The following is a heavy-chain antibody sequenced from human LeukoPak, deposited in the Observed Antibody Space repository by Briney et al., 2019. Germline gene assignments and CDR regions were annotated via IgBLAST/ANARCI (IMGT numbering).Heavy chain of an antibody. CDR2: IKQDGSEK. CDR3: ARDRWELAFDY. Sequence: GGSLRLSRAASGFTFSSYWMSWVRQAPGKGLEWVANIKQDGSEKYYVDSVKGRFTISRDNAKNSLYLQMNSLRAEDTAVYYCARDRWELAFDYWGQGTLVTVSS. D-gene: IGHD1-26*01. V-gene: IGHV3-7*01. CDR1: GFTFSSYW. J-gene: IGHJ4*02.